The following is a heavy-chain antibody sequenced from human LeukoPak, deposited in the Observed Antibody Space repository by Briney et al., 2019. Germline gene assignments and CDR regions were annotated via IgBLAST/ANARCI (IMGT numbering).Heavy chain of an antibody. J-gene: IGHJ4*02. Sequence: GGSLRLSCAASGFTFSSYAMSWVRQAPGKGLEWVSAITGSGAFTDYADSVKGRFTISRDNSKNTLYLQMNSLRPEDTAVYYCAKDLYLGPTMQYFDYWGQGTLVTVSS. CDR1: GFTFSSYA. CDR3: AKDLYLGPTMQYFDY. V-gene: IGHV3-23*01. D-gene: IGHD1-26*01. CDR2: ITGSGAFT.